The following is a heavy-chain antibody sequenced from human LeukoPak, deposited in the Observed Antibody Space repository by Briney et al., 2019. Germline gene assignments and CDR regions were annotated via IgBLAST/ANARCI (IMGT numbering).Heavy chain of an antibody. CDR1: GFTFSIYA. CDR2: ISYDGSNK. Sequence: GGSLRLSCAASGFTFSIYAMHWVRQAPGKGLEWVAVISYDGSNKYYADSVRGRFTISRDNAKNSVYLQMNNLRVEDTAVYYCARDTRITMVLVPAEDFDYWGQGTLVTVSS. CDR3: ARDTRITMVLVPAEDFDY. D-gene: IGHD3-10*01. J-gene: IGHJ4*02. V-gene: IGHV3-30-3*01.